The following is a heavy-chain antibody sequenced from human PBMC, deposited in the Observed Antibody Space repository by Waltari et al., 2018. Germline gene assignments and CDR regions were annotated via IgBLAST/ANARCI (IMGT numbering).Heavy chain of an antibody. CDR3: ARDRGRGIYLDS. J-gene: IGHJ4*02. D-gene: IGHD2-15*01. CDR2: VHQSGRT. CDR1: GDSMRSTDW. V-gene: IGHV4-4*02. Sequence: QLQMQESGPGLVKPSGTLSLTCAVSGDSMRSTDWWSRVLQSPGKGLEWIGQVHQSGRTNYNPPFASRVTISIDTSINQFSLRVTSATAADTAVYYCARDRGRGIYLDSWGPGTLVTVSP.